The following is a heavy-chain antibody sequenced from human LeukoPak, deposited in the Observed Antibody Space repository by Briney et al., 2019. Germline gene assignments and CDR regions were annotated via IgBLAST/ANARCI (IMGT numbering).Heavy chain of an antibody. CDR2: IYSGGST. CDR1: GFTVSSNY. D-gene: IGHD3-22*01. V-gene: IGHV3-66*01. Sequence: GGSLRLSCAASGFTVSSNYMSWVRQAPGKGLEWVSVIYSGGSTCYADSVKGRFTISRDNSKNTLYLQMNSLRAEDTAVYYCARDPPYYYDSSGYYLSWGQGTLVTVSS. J-gene: IGHJ5*02. CDR3: ARDPPYYYDSSGYYLS.